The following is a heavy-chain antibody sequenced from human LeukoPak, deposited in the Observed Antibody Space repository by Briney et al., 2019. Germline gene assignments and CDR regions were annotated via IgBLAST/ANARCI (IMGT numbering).Heavy chain of an antibody. V-gene: IGHV5-51*01. CDR1: GYSFTSYW. CDR3: ARVDYVDIVVVPAAMYADY. J-gene: IGHJ4*02. Sequence: GESLKISCKGSGYSFTSYWIGWVRQMPGKGLEWMGIIYPGDSDTRYSPSFQGQVTISADKSISTAYLQWSSLKASDTAMYYCARVDYVDIVVVPAAMYADYWGQGTLVTVSS. CDR2: IYPGDSDT. D-gene: IGHD2-2*03.